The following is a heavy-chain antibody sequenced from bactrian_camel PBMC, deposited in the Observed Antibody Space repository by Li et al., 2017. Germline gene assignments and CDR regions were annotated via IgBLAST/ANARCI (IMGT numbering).Heavy chain of an antibody. J-gene: IGHJ6*01. CDR3: AANHPTWRGLGWECDGDFEY. CDR2: IGSDGTT. V-gene: IGHV3S57*01. D-gene: IGHD5*01. Sequence: QLVEFGGASVQAGGSLRLSCSYSEWTLSPYCMAWFRQAPGKEREWIASIGSDGTTTYADSIKGRFTISQDNAKNTLYLEMNSLNDEDTARYYCAANHPTWRGLGWECDGDFEYWGQGTQVTVS. CDR1: EWTLSPYC.